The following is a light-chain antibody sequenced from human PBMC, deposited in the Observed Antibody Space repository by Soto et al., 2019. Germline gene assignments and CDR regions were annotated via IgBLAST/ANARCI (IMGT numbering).Light chain of an antibody. Sequence: QAVLTQPASVSGSPGQSITISCTGTSSDVGAYNFVSWYQQHPGKAPKLMIYEVNNRPSGVSNRFSGSKSGNTASLTISGLQADDEADYYCSSYSISSTLGVVFGGGTKLTVL. J-gene: IGLJ2*01. CDR3: SSYSISSTLGVV. CDR2: EVN. CDR1: SSDVGAYNF. V-gene: IGLV2-14*01.